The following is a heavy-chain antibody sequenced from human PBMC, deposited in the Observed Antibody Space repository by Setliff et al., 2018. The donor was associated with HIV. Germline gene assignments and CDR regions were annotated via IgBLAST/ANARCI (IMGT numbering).Heavy chain of an antibody. Sequence: SETLSLTCIVSGGSIGSYYWSWIRQSPGKGLEWIGYVYYTGSTNCNPSLKSRVTIGVDTSKNQFSLKLTSVTAADAAVYYCARRRPPPSGLYSAYYMDVWGTGTTVTVSS. CDR2: VYYTGST. CDR1: GGSIGSYY. CDR3: ARRRPPPSGLYSAYYMDV. V-gene: IGHV4-59*08. J-gene: IGHJ6*03. D-gene: IGHD1-26*01.